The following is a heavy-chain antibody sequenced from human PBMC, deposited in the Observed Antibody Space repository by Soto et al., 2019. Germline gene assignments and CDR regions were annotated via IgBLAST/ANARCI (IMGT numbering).Heavy chain of an antibody. D-gene: IGHD3-22*01. CDR3: ARDHDYSESSGYQERGDY. V-gene: IGHV3-30*03. CDR2: ISDDGSSK. J-gene: IGHJ4*02. CDR1: GFDFSGFG. Sequence: QVQMVESGGGVVQPGRSLRLSCAASGFDFSGFGMHWVRQAPGKGLEWVSVISDDGSSKYYADSVTGRFTTFRDNSKHTLYLQMDIMRTEDTSTYVCARDHDYSESSGYQERGDYWGKGSLVTVSS.